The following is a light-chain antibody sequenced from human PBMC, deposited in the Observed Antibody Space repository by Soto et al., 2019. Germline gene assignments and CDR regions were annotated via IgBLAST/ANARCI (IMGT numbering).Light chain of an antibody. CDR2: AS. CDR3: QHYGTSAL. V-gene: IGKV3-20*01. CDR1: QTVSDMY. J-gene: IGKJ3*01. Sequence: EIVLTQSPGTLSLSPGERATLSCRASQTVSDMYLAWYQQKPGQAPRLLIYASNTATGIPDRFSGSGSGTDFTLTIGSLEPEDFAVYYCQHYGTSALFGPGTKVDIK.